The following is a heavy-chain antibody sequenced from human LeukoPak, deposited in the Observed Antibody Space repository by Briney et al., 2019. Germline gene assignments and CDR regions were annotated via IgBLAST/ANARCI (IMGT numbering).Heavy chain of an antibody. CDR1: GFSFSNYW. J-gene: IGHJ4*02. CDR3: AREDQPRGTFDC. CDR2: IKEDGSEK. Sequence: GGSLRLSCAASGFSFSNYWMTWVRQAPGKGLEWVASIKEDGSEKYCVASVRGRFTLSRDNAKKSLYLQMNSLRAEDTAVYYCAREDQPRGTFDCWGQGTLVTVSS. V-gene: IGHV3-7*05. D-gene: IGHD2-15*01.